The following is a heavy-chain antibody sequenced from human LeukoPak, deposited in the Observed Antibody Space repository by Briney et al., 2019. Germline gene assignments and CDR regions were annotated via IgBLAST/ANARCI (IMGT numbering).Heavy chain of an antibody. V-gene: IGHV4-4*07. Sequence: SETLSLTCTVSGGSISSYYWSWIRQPAGKGLEWIGRIYTSGSTNYNPSLKSRVTMSVDTSKNQFSLKLSSVTAADTAVYYCARDGGWELEENFFDYWGQGTLVTVSS. D-gene: IGHD4-23*01. CDR1: GGSISSYY. CDR3: ARDGGWELEENFFDY. J-gene: IGHJ4*02. CDR2: IYTSGST.